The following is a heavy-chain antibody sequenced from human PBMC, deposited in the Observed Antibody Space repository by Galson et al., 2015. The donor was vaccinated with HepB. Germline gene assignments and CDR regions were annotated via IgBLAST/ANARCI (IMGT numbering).Heavy chain of an antibody. D-gene: IGHD5-18*01. CDR1: GVTFSSFG. CDR3: TRDGSGNRPDSSFDY. J-gene: IGHJ4*01. CDR2: TWSDGSKK. V-gene: IGHV3-33*01. Sequence: SLRLSCAASGVTFSSFGMHWVRQAPGKGLEWVAGTWSDGSKKFYADSVQGRFTISRDNSKNRLYLQMNSLRAEDTAVYYCTRDGSGNRPDSSFDYWGHGTLVTVSS.